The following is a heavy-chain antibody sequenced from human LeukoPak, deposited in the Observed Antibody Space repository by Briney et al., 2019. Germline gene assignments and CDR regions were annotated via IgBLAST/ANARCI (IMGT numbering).Heavy chain of an antibody. Sequence: ASVKVSCKASGYTFTRFGVSWVRQAPGQGLEWMGWINPNSGGTNYAQKFQGWVTMTRDTSISTAYMELSRLRSDDTAVYYCAGDERRGSYGHWFDPRGQGTLVTVSS. CDR1: GYTFTRFG. D-gene: IGHD3-16*01. J-gene: IGHJ5*02. CDR2: INPNSGGT. V-gene: IGHV1-2*04. CDR3: AGDERRGSYGHWFDP.